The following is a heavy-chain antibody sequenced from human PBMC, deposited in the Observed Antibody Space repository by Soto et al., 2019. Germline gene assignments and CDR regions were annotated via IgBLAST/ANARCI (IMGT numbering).Heavy chain of an antibody. V-gene: IGHV3-48*03. CDR1: GFSFSSYE. Sequence: EVQLVESGGGLVQPGGSLRLSCEASGFSFSSYEMNWVRQAPGKGLEWVSYISTGGGAIHYADSVKGRFTVSRDNAKSSLYLQMNSLRAEDTALYYCARDIGGGNWFDPWGQRTLVTVSS. CDR3: ARDIGGGNWFDP. D-gene: IGHD1-26*01. CDR2: ISTGGGAI. J-gene: IGHJ5*02.